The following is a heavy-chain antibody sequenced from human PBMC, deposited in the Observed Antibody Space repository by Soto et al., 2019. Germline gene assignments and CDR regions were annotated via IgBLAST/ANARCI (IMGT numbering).Heavy chain of an antibody. Sequence: GASVKVSCKASGYTFTGYYMHWVRQAPGQGLEWMGWINPNSGGTNYAQKFQGWVTMTRDTSISTAYMELSRLRSDDTAVYYCARSGIAVAGYYYGMDVWGQGTTVTVS. V-gene: IGHV1-2*04. CDR3: ARSGIAVAGYYYGMDV. CDR2: INPNSGGT. CDR1: GYTFTGYY. J-gene: IGHJ6*02. D-gene: IGHD6-19*01.